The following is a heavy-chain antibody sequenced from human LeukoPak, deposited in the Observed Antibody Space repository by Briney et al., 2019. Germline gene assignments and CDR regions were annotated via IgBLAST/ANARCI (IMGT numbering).Heavy chain of an antibody. V-gene: IGHV3-30*02. Sequence: GGSLRLSCAASGFTFSSYGMHWVRQAPGKGLEWVAFIRYDGSNKYYADSVKGRFTISRDNSKNTLYLQMNSLRAEDTAVYYCAKTWITIFGVVIHFDYWGQGTLVTVSS. J-gene: IGHJ4*02. CDR3: AKTWITIFGVVIHFDY. CDR1: GFTFSSYG. CDR2: IRYDGSNK. D-gene: IGHD3-3*01.